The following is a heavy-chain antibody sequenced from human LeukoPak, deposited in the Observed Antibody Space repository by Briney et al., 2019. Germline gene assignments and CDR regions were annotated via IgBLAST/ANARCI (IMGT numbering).Heavy chain of an antibody. CDR1: GFTFTSSA. D-gene: IGHD3-22*01. CDR3: AAGFRDYYDSSGYYYLSWFDP. V-gene: IGHV1-58*02. CDR2: IVVGSGNT. J-gene: IGHJ5*01. Sequence: SVPVSCKASGFTFTSSAMQWVRQARGQRLEWIGWIVVGSGNTNYAQKFQERVTITRDMSTSTAYMELSSLRSEDTAVYYCAAGFRDYYDSSGYYYLSWFDPWGQGTLVTVSS.